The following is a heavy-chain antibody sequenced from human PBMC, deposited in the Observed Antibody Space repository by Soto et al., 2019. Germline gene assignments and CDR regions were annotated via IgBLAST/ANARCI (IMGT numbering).Heavy chain of an antibody. CDR1: GYIFTSYG. V-gene: IGHV1-18*01. Sequence: GASVKVSCKASGYIFTSYGISWVRQAPGQGLEWMGWISAYNGNTKYAQKLQGRVTMTTDTSTRTAYMELRSLKADDTAVYYCAREGYQLYYYFMDVWGKGTSVTVSS. D-gene: IGHD2-2*01. J-gene: IGHJ6*03. CDR2: ISAYNGNT. CDR3: AREGYQLYYYFMDV.